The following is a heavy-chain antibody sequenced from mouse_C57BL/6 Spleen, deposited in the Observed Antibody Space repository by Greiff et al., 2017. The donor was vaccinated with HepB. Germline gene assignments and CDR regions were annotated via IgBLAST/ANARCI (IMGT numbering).Heavy chain of an antibody. D-gene: IGHD6-1*01. J-gene: IGHJ2*01. CDR2: IDPSDSYT. CDR1: GYTFTSYW. Sequence: VQLQQPGAELVKPGASVKLSCKASGYTFTSYWMQWVKQRPGQGLEWIGEIDPSDSYTNYNQKFKGKATLTVDTSSSTAYMQLSSLTSEDSAVYYCASSPGLDYWGQGTTLTVSS. V-gene: IGHV1-50*01. CDR3: ASSPGLDY.